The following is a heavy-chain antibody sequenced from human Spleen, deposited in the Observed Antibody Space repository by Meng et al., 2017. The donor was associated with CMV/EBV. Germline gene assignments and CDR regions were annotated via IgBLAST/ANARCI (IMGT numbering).Heavy chain of an antibody. Sequence: ASVKVSCKASGYAFIGYYINWVRQAPGQGLEWMGWINPNSGGTNHAQKFQGRVTMTRDTSISTAYMELSRLRSDDTAVYYCAKDRAPVLRFLERPKTNWFDPWGQGTLVTVSS. D-gene: IGHD3-3*01. CDR1: GYAFIGYY. V-gene: IGHV1-2*02. CDR3: AKDRAPVLRFLERPKTNWFDP. CDR2: INPNSGGT. J-gene: IGHJ5*02.